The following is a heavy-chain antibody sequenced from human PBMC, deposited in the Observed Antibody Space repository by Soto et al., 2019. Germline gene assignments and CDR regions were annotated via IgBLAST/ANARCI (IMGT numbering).Heavy chain of an antibody. J-gene: IGHJ4*02. CDR1: GYTFTSYA. CDR2: INAGNGNT. D-gene: IGHD2-15*01. CDR3: ASEDCSGGSCYGLQDY. Sequence: ASVKVSCKASGYTFTSYAMHWVRQAPGQRLEWMGWINAGNGNTKYSQKFQGRVTITRDTSASTAYMELSSLRSEDTAVYYCASEDCSGGSCYGLQDYWGQGTLVTVPQ. V-gene: IGHV1-3*01.